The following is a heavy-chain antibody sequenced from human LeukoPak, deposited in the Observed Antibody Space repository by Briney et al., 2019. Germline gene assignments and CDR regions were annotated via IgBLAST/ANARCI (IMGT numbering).Heavy chain of an antibody. CDR3: ARVPSPLIGFDY. CDR1: GYTFTSYG. Sequence: ASVKVSCKASGYTFTSYGISWVRQAPGQGLEWVGWISAYNGNTNYAQKLQGRVTLTTDPSTSTAYMELRSLRSDDPDVYYRARVPSPLIGFDYWGQGTLVTVSS. V-gene: IGHV1-18*01. D-gene: IGHD3-22*01. J-gene: IGHJ4*02. CDR2: ISAYNGNT.